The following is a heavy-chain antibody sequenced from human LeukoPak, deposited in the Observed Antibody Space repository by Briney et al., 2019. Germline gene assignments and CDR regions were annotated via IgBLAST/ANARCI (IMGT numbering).Heavy chain of an antibody. CDR3: ARDDRRLEQWLVYYYYYYMDV. V-gene: IGHV3-21*01. CDR2: ISSSSSYI. D-gene: IGHD6-19*01. Sequence: NPGGSLRLSCAASGFTFSSYSMNWVRQAPGKGLEWVSSISSSSSYIYYADSVKGRFTISRDNAKNSLYLQMNSLRAEDTAVYYCARDDRRLEQWLVYYYYYYMDVWGKGTTVTVSS. J-gene: IGHJ6*03. CDR1: GFTFSSYS.